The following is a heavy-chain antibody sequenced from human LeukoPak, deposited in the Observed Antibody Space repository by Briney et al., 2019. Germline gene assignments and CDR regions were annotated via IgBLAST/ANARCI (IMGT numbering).Heavy chain of an antibody. CDR1: GFTFSDYA. D-gene: IGHD3-10*01. V-gene: IGHV3-30*04. J-gene: IGHJ4*02. Sequence: GGSLRLSCAASGFTFSDYAMHWVRQAPGKGLEWVAVISYDGSWMYYADSVKGRFTVSRDNSKSTLYLQMDSPRVEDTPVNFCARGRGSGSFLIDYWGQGTLVTVSS. CDR3: ARGRGSGSFLIDY. CDR2: ISYDGSWM.